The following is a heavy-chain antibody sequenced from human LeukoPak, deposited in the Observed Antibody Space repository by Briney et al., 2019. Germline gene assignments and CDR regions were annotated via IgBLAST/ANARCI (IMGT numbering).Heavy chain of an antibody. V-gene: IGHV4-39*07. CDR3: ARWGRARIAARPLYAFDI. CDR2: IYYSGST. J-gene: IGHJ3*02. CDR1: GGSISSSSYY. Sequence: SETLSLTCTVSGGSISSSSYYWGWIRQPPGKGLEWIGSIYYSGSTYYNPSLKSRVTISVDTSKNQFSLKLSSVTAADTAVYYCARWGRARIAARPLYAFDIWGQGTMVTVSS. D-gene: IGHD6-6*01.